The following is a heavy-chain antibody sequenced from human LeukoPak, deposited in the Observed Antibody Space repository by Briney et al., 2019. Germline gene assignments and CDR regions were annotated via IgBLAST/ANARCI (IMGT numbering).Heavy chain of an antibody. CDR1: GLTFSSHA. CDR3: ASRPASETYFAVFDY. Sequence: GGSLRLSCVASGLTFSSHAMTWVRQTPGKGLEWVSGITGSGGSTYHAESVKGRFTISRDNSRSTLYLQMNNLRAEDTAVYYCASRPASETYFAVFDYWGQGTLVTVSS. D-gene: IGHD1-26*01. V-gene: IGHV3-23*01. J-gene: IGHJ4*02. CDR2: ITGSGGST.